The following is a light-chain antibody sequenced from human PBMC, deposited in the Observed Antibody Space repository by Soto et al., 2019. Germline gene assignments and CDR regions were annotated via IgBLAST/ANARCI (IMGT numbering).Light chain of an antibody. J-gene: IGKJ5*01. CDR1: RTVGNF. CDR2: DAT. V-gene: IGKV3-11*01. Sequence: EIVLTQSPATLSLSPGERATLSCRASRTVGNFLAWYQQKPGQVPSLLIYDATHRATGIPARFSGSGSGTDFTLTISSLEPDDFATYYCQHYNSWRSISFGQGTLLEIK. CDR3: QHYNSWRSIS.